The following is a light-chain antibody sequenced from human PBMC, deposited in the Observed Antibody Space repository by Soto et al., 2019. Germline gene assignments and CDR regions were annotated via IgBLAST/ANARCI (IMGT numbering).Light chain of an antibody. J-gene: IGLJ1*01. CDR3: QSYDSSLSGYV. Sequence: VLTQPPSVSGAPGQRVTISCTGSSSNIGAVYDVHWYQQYPGTAPKLLIYGNSNRPSGVPDRFPGSKSGTSASLAISGLQAEDEADYYCQSYDSSLSGYVFGTGTKVTVL. V-gene: IGLV1-40*01. CDR1: SSNIGAVYD. CDR2: GNS.